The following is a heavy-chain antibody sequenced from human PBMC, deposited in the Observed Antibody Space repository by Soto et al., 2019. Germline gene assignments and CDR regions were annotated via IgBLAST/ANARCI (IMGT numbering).Heavy chain of an antibody. Sequence: QVQLQESGPGLVKPSQTLSLTCTVSGGSISSGDYYWSWIRQPPGKGLECIGYIYYSGSTYYNPSIKSRVTISVDPSNNQFSLKMSSVTAADTAVYSCARVAVVYGDSWGQGTLVTVSS. CDR1: GGSISSGDYY. CDR2: IYYSGST. CDR3: ARVAVVYGDS. D-gene: IGHD6-19*01. V-gene: IGHV4-30-4*01. J-gene: IGHJ4*02.